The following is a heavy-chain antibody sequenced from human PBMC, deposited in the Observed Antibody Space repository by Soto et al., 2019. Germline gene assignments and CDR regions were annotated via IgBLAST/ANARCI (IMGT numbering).Heavy chain of an antibody. J-gene: IGHJ4*02. D-gene: IGHD2-2*01. V-gene: IGHV3-23*01. CDR1: GFTFSSYA. CDR2: ISGSGGST. CDR3: AKDGGRCSSTSCPYYFDY. Sequence: GGSLRLSCAASGFTFSSYAMSWVRQAPGKGLEWVSAISGSGGSTYYADSVKGRFTISRDNSKNTLYLQMNSLRAEDTAVYYCAKDGGRCSSTSCPYYFDYWGQGTLVTVSS.